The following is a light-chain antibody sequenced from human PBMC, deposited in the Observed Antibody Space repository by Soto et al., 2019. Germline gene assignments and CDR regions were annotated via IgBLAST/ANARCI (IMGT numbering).Light chain of an antibody. Sequence: EIVMTQSPATLSVSPGGRATISCRASQSISGTLAWYQEKPGQAPRLLIQGASTRAPGFPARFSGSGSGTDFTLTISSLQSEDFAVYYCQQYNNWPSITFGQGTRLEIK. CDR1: QSISGT. J-gene: IGKJ5*01. CDR2: GAS. CDR3: QQYNNWPSIT. V-gene: IGKV3-15*01.